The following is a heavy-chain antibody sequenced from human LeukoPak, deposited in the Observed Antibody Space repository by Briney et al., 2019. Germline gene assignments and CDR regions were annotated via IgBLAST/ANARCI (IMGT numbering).Heavy chain of an antibody. CDR3: ARDVWKQQLVQEDAFDI. V-gene: IGHV1-18*01. CDR1: GYTFTSYG. Sequence: VASVKVSCKDSGYTFTSYGISWVRQAPGQGLEWMGWISAYNGNTNYAQKLQGRVTMTTDTSTSTAYMELRSLRSDDTAVYYCARDVWKQQLVQEDAFDIWGQGTMVTVSS. D-gene: IGHD6-13*01. J-gene: IGHJ3*02. CDR2: ISAYNGNT.